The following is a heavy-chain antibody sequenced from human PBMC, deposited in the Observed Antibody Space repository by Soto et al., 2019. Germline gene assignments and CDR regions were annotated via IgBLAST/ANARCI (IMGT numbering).Heavy chain of an antibody. J-gene: IGHJ6*03. Sequence: PGGSLRLSCAASGFTFSSYAMSWVRQAPGKGLEWVSAISGSGGSTYYADSVKGRFTISRDNSKNTLYLQMNSLRAEDTAVYYCAKHPGGYYGFYYYYMDVWGKGTTVTVSS. D-gene: IGHD3-3*01. CDR2: ISGSGGST. V-gene: IGHV3-23*01. CDR3: AKHPGGYYGFYYYYMDV. CDR1: GFTFSSYA.